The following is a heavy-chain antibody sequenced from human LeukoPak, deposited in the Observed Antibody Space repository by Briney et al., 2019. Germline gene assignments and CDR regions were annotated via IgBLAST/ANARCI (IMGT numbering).Heavy chain of an antibody. D-gene: IGHD2-15*01. CDR1: GGSISSSNW. J-gene: IGHJ6*02. V-gene: IGHV4-4*02. CDR3: ARGYCSGGSCYRGDYYGMDV. Sequence: PSGTLSLTCAVSGGSISSSNWWSWVRQPPGKGLEWIGEIYHSGSTNYNPSLKSRVTISVDKSKNQFSLKLSSVTAADTAVYYCARGYCSGGSCYRGDYYGMDVWGQGTTVTVSS. CDR2: IYHSGST.